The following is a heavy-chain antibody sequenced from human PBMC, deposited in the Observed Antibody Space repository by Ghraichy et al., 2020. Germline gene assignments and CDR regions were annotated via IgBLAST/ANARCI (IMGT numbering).Heavy chain of an antibody. CDR2: VGGNGVTT. Sequence: GGSLRLSCAASGFTYSSYAVSWVRQAPGKGLEWVSVVGGNGVTTYYADSLRGRFSTSRDNSQNTLYLQMNSLRAEDTAVYYCAKGIATRPHYYYAMDVWGQGTTVTVSS. D-gene: IGHD6-6*01. CDR1: GFTYSSYA. V-gene: IGHV3-23*01. CDR3: AKGIATRPHYYYAMDV. J-gene: IGHJ6*02.